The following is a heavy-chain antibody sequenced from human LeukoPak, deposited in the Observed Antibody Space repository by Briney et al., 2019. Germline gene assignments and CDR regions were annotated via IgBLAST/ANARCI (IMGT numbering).Heavy chain of an antibody. CDR2: IKQDGSEK. J-gene: IGHJ3*02. V-gene: IGHV3-7*01. CDR1: GFTFSSYG. D-gene: IGHD2-2*01. Sequence: GGSLRLSCAASGFTFSSYGMHWVRQAPGKGLEWVANIKQDGSEKYYVDSVKGRFTISRDNAKNSLYLQMNSLRAEDTAVYYCAQSSTSPAFQAFDIWGQGTMVTVSS. CDR3: AQSSTSPAFQAFDI.